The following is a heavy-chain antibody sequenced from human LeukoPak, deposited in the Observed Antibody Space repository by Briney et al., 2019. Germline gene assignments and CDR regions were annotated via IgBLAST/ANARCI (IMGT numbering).Heavy chain of an antibody. Sequence: SETLSLTCSVSGYSISSGYYWGWIRQPPGKGLEWIGSIYHSGSTYYNPSLKSRVTISVDTSKNQSSLKLNSVTAADTAFYYCARDSSATQSFDYWGQGTLVTVSS. J-gene: IGHJ4*02. V-gene: IGHV4-38-2*02. CDR2: IYHSGST. CDR1: GYSISSGYY. CDR3: ARDSSATQSFDY. D-gene: IGHD6-25*01.